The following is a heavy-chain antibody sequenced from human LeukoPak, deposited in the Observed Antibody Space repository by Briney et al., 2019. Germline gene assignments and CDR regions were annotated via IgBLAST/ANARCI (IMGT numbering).Heavy chain of an antibody. Sequence: GGSLRLSCAASGFTFGDYYMSWIRQAPGKGLEWVSYISSSGSTIYYADSVKGRFTISRDNAKNSLYLQMNSLRAEDTAVYYCARTPPLYCSGGSCYSGTYFDYWGQGTLVTVSS. D-gene: IGHD2-15*01. CDR2: ISSSGSTI. V-gene: IGHV3-11*01. J-gene: IGHJ4*02. CDR1: GFTFGDYY. CDR3: ARTPPLYCSGGSCYSGTYFDY.